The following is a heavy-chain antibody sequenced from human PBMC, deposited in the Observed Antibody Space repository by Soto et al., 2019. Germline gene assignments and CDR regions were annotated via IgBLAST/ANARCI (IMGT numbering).Heavy chain of an antibody. Sequence: QTLSLTCAISGYSVSSNSAAWNLIRQSPSRGLEWLGRTYYRSKWYNDYAVSVKSRITINPDTSKNQFSLQLNSVTPEDTAVYYCAREDIVVVPAARGNWFDPWGQGTLVTVSS. CDR2: TYYRSKWYN. CDR1: GYSVSSNSAA. J-gene: IGHJ5*02. CDR3: AREDIVVVPAARGNWFDP. D-gene: IGHD2-2*01. V-gene: IGHV6-1*01.